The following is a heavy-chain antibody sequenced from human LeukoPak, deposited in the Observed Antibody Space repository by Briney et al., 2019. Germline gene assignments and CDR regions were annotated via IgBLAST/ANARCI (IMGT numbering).Heavy chain of an antibody. CDR2: IYTSGST. D-gene: IGHD2-2*01. CDR1: GGSISSGSYY. CDR3: ARDRDRYCSSTSCPVT. V-gene: IGHV4-61*02. J-gene: IGHJ5*02. Sequence: PSETLSLTCTVSGGSISSGSYYWSWIRQPAGKGLEWIGRIYTSGSTNYNPSLESRVTISVDTSKNQFSLKLSSVTAADTAVYYCARDRDRYCSSTSCPVTWGQGTLVTVSS.